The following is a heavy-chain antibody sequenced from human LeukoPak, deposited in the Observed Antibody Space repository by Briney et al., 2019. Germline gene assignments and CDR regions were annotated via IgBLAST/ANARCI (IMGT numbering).Heavy chain of an antibody. CDR1: GDSISSYY. CDR2: DHYSGSS. CDR3: ATRASGWDAFEM. D-gene: IGHD6-19*01. V-gene: IGHV4-59*08. J-gene: IGHJ3*02. Sequence: SETLSLTCTVSGDSISSYYWSWIRQLPGKGLEWIGYDHYSGSSSHNPSLKSRVTTSVDTSKNQFSLNLSSMTAADTAVYYCATRASGWDAFEMWGQGTLVTVSS.